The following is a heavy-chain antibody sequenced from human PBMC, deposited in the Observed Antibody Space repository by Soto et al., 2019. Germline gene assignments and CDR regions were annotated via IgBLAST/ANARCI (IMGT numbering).Heavy chain of an antibody. CDR3: AKSYGSGELEEDYYYYYYMDV. D-gene: IGHD3-10*01. CDR1: GFTFSSYA. Sequence: GGSLRLSCAASGFTFSSYAMSWVRQAPGKGLEWVSAISGSGGSTYYADSVKGRFTISRDNSKNTLYLQMKSLRAEDTAVYYCAKSYGSGELEEDYYYYYYMDVWGKGTTVTVSS. J-gene: IGHJ6*03. V-gene: IGHV3-23*01. CDR2: ISGSGGST.